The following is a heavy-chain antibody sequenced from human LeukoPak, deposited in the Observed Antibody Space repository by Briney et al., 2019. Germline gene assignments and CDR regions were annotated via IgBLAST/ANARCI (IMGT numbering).Heavy chain of an antibody. J-gene: IGHJ4*02. CDR2: IYHSGST. V-gene: IGHV4-4*02. D-gene: IGHD6-13*01. CDR1: GGSISSSYW. Sequence: SGTLSLNCAISGGSISSSYWWSWVRQPPEMGLEWIGEIYHSGSTNFNPSLKSRVTISVDKSKNQFSLKLSSVTAADTAMYYCARRVAAAGTSFDSWGQGTLVTVSS. CDR3: ARRVAAAGTSFDS.